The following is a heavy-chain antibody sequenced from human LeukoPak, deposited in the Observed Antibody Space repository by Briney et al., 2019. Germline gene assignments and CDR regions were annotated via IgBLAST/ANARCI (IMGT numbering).Heavy chain of an antibody. J-gene: IGHJ4*02. V-gene: IGHV4-59*01. CDR1: GGSIGSYY. D-gene: IGHD3-16*01. CDR3: ARARRLGELAASYDY. Sequence: TSEILSLTCTVSGGSIGSYYWSWIRQPPGKGLEWIGYIYYSGSTNYNPSLKSRVTISVDTSKNQFSLKLSSVTAADTAVYYCARARRLGELAASYDYWGQGNLVTVSS. CDR2: IYYSGST.